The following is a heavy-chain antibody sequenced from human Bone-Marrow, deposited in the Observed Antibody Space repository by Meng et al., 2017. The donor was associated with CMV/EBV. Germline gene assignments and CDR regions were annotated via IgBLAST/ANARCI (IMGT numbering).Heavy chain of an antibody. CDR3: ARDVFDSTRGDAFDI. V-gene: IGHV3-21*01. CDR2: ISSSSSYI. CDR1: GFTLSSYS. D-gene: IGHD3-22*01. J-gene: IGHJ3*02. Sequence: SGFTLSSYSMNWVRQAPGKGLEWVSSISSSSSYIYYADSVKGRFTISRDNAKNSLYLQMNSLRAEDTAVYYCARDVFDSTRGDAFDIWGQGTMVTVSS.